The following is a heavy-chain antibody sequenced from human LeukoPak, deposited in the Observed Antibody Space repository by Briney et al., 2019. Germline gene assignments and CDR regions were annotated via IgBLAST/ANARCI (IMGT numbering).Heavy chain of an antibody. CDR3: AKGDYDILTGYYPLDY. Sequence: GGSLRLSCAACLFTYSSYAMSGVRQAPGRGVEWVSAICGSGGSTYYADSVKGRFTISRDNSKNTLYLQKNSLRAEDTAVYYCAKGDYDILTGYYPLDYWGQGTLVTVSS. CDR2: ICGSGGST. D-gene: IGHD3-9*01. J-gene: IGHJ4*02. CDR1: LFTYSSYA. V-gene: IGHV3-23*01.